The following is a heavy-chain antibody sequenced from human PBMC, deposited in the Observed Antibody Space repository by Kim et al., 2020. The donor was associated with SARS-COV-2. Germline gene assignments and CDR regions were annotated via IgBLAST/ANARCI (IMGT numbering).Heavy chain of an antibody. CDR2: ITGTGATT. CDR3: ARERRVTTVTRINYFDY. D-gene: IGHD4-17*01. J-gene: IGHJ4*02. V-gene: IGHV3-11*01. Sequence: GGSLRLSCAASGFPFSDFDIAWIRQAPGKGLEWVSYITGTGATTYYAAAVRGRFTISRDNDKNSVHLEMNTRRAEDTAVYYCARERRVTTVTRINYFDYWGQGALVTVAS. CDR1: GFPFSDFD.